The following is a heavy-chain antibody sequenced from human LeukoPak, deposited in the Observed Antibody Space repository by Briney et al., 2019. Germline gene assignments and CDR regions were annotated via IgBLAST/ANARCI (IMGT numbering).Heavy chain of an antibody. CDR3: ARDQGGGYSYGWQSFDY. D-gene: IGHD5-18*01. CDR1: GFTFSSYS. J-gene: IGHJ4*02. Sequence: GGSLRLSCSASGFTFSSYSMNWVRQAPGKGLEWVSYSSSSSSTIYYADSVKGRFTISRDNAKNSLYLQMNSLRAEDTAVYYCARDQGGGYSYGWQSFDYWGQGTLVTVSS. CDR2: SSSSSSTI. V-gene: IGHV3-48*04.